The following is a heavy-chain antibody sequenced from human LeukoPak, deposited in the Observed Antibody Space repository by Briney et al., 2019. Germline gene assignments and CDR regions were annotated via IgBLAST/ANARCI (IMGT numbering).Heavy chain of an antibody. J-gene: IGHJ6*02. CDR1: GGSISSSSYY. CDR2: IYYSGST. CDR3: AREGRFLEGYYGMDV. D-gene: IGHD3-3*01. V-gene: IGHV4-39*07. Sequence: SETLSLTCTASGGSISSSSYYWGWIRQPPGKGLEWIGSIYYSGSTYYNPSLKSRVTISVDTSKNQFSLKLSSVTAAGTAVYYCAREGRFLEGYYGMDVWGQGTTVTVSS.